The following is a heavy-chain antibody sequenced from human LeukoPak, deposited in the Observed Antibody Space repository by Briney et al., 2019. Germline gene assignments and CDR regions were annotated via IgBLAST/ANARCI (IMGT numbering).Heavy chain of an antibody. CDR3: ARDSSSWYEYYFDY. J-gene: IGHJ4*02. V-gene: IGHV1-18*01. Sequence: ASVKVSCKASGYTFTSYGISWVRQAPRQGHTWMGWISAYNGNTNYAQKLQGRVTMTTDTSTSTAYMELRSLRSDDTAVYYCARDSSSWYEYYFDYWGEGTLVTVSS. CDR2: ISAYNGNT. D-gene: IGHD6-13*01. CDR1: GYTFTSYG.